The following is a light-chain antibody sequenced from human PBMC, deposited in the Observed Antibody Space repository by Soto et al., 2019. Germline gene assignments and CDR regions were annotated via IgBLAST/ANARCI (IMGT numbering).Light chain of an antibody. CDR1: SSDVGGYNF. CDR3: SSYSGSSTLVV. J-gene: IGLJ2*01. Sequence: QSALTQPASVSGSPGQSIAISCTGTSSDVGGYNFVSWYQQHPGKAPKLMIYDVNIRPSGISNRFSGSKSGNTASLTISGLQAEDEADYYCSSYSGSSTLVVFGGGTKVTVL. CDR2: DVN. V-gene: IGLV2-14*01.